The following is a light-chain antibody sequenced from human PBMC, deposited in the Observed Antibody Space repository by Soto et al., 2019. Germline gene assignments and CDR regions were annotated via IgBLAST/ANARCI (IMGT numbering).Light chain of an antibody. CDR1: QSVSSD. V-gene: IGKV1-39*01. J-gene: IGKJ4*01. CDR3: QQTYSTPLT. CDR2: AAS. Sequence: DIQMTQSPASLSSYLLDIVTITCRASQSVSSDLNWYHQKPGKAPKVLIYAASSLQSGVPSRFSGSGSGTDFTLTIGSLQPEDFATYYCQQTYSTPLTFGGGTKVDIK.